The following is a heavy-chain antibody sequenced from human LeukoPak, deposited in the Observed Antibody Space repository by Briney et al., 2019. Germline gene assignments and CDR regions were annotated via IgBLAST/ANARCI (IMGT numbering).Heavy chain of an antibody. J-gene: IGHJ4*02. Sequence: GSLRLSCAASGFTFSNYAMHWARQAPGKGLEWVAVISYDGSNKYYADSVKGRFTISRDNSKNSLYLQMNSLRAEDTAAYYCAINPNWGQGTLVSVSS. V-gene: IGHV3-30*04. CDR1: GFTFSNYA. CDR3: AINPN. CDR2: ISYDGSNK.